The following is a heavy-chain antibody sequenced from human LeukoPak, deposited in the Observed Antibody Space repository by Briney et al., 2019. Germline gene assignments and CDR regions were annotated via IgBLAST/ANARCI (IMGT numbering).Heavy chain of an antibody. CDR1: GFTFDDYA. CDR2: ITWNRDNI. J-gene: IGHJ6*02. V-gene: IGHV3-9*01. CDR3: AKDLGSAITSALVLDV. Sequence: GGSLRLSCATSGFTFDDYAMHWVRQAPGRGLEWVSGITWNRDNIGYGDSVKGRFTISRDNVKSALYLQMNSLRPEDTALYYCAKDLGSAITSALVLDVWGQGTTVIVSS. D-gene: IGHD2-15*01.